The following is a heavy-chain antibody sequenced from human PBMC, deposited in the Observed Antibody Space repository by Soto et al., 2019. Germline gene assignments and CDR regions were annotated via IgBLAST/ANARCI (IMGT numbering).Heavy chain of an antibody. CDR1: GFTFNRHA. Sequence: GESLKISCTASGFTFNRHAMTWVRQAPGKGLEWVSGLSDSGDSIYYADSVKGRFTIYRDNSMNTLYLQMNTLRVEDTAVYYCAKVSSSWYAGFFDLWGQGTLVTVSS. V-gene: IGHV3-23*01. D-gene: IGHD6-13*01. CDR3: AKVSSSWYAGFFDL. CDR2: LSDSGDSI. J-gene: IGHJ4*02.